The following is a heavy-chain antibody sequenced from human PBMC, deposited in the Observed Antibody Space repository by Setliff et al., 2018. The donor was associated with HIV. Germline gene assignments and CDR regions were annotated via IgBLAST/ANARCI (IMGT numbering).Heavy chain of an antibody. J-gene: IGHJ5*02. D-gene: IGHD3-3*01. CDR3: ARDKTPIFGVVIATNWFDP. CDR1: GYTFTSYY. CDR2: INPSDGST. V-gene: IGHV1-46*01. Sequence: ASVKVSCKASGYTFTSYYMHWVRQAPGQGLEWMGMINPSDGSTRYAQKLQGRVTMTRDTSTTTVYMELRSLRSEDTAAYYCARDKTPIFGVVIATNWFDPWGQGTLVTVSS.